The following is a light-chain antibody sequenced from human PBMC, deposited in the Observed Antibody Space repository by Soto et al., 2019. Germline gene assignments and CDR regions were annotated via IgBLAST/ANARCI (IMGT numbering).Light chain of an antibody. Sequence: QSVLTKPPSASGSPGQSVTISCTGTSSDVGAYKYVSWYQQYPGKAPKLMIYEVSKRPSGVPDRFSGSKSGNTASLTVSGLQAEDEADYYCTSYVGSNIWVFGGGTQLTVL. CDR2: EVS. CDR1: SSDVGAYKY. J-gene: IGLJ3*02. V-gene: IGLV2-8*01. CDR3: TSYVGSNIWV.